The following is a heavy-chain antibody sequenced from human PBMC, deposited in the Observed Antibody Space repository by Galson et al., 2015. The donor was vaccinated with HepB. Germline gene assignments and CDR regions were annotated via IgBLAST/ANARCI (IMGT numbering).Heavy chain of an antibody. D-gene: IGHD6-13*01. Sequence: SETLSLTCTVSGGSISSYYWSWIRQPPGKGLEWIGYIYCSGSINYNPSLKSRVTISVDTSKNQFSLKLSSVTAADTAVYYCASIIAAAGTPMGYFDYWGQGTLVTVSS. CDR1: GGSISSYY. CDR2: IYCSGSI. V-gene: IGHV4-59*01. CDR3: ASIIAAAGTPMGYFDY. J-gene: IGHJ4*02.